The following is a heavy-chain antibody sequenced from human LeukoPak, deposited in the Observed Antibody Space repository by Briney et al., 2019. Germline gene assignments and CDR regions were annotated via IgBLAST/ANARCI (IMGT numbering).Heavy chain of an antibody. Sequence: GGSLRLSRAAPGLTFDDYAMHWVRQPPGKGLQWVSLISGDGGDTYYADSVEGRFAISRDNSKNSLYLQMNSLRPEDTALYYCAKDLTGSAEVVTHWGQGTLVIVSS. CDR3: AKDLTGSAEVVTH. D-gene: IGHD2-21*02. CDR1: GLTFDDYA. CDR2: ISGDGGDT. V-gene: IGHV3-43*02. J-gene: IGHJ1*01.